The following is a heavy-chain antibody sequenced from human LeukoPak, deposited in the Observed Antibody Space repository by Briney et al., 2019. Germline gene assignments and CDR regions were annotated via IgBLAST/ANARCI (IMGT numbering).Heavy chain of an antibody. D-gene: IGHD5-24*01. Sequence: PGGSLRLSCAASGFTFSSYDMHWVRQAPGKGLEWVSTISNSGGSTYYADSVKGRFTISRDNSKNTLYLHMNSLRAEDTAIYYCAGWLQYHFDYWGQGTLVTVSS. J-gene: IGHJ4*02. V-gene: IGHV3-23*01. CDR2: ISNSGGST. CDR3: AGWLQYHFDY. CDR1: GFTFSSYD.